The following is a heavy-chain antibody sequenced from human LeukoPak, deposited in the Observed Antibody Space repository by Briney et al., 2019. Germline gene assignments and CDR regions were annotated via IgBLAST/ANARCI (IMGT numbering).Heavy chain of an antibody. D-gene: IGHD3-9*01. Sequence: GGSLRLSCAASGFTVSSNYMSWVRQAPGKGLEWVSIIYSGGNTYYADSVKGRFTISRDNAKNSLYLQMNSLRAEDTAVYYCARERYDILTGYYPTLDFDYWGQGTLVTVSS. J-gene: IGHJ4*02. CDR1: GFTVSSNY. CDR2: IYSGGNT. V-gene: IGHV3-66*01. CDR3: ARERYDILTGYYPTLDFDY.